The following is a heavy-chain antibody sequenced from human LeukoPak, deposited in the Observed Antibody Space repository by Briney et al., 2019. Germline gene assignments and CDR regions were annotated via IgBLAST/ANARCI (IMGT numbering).Heavy chain of an antibody. CDR2: IIPIFGTP. V-gene: IGHV1-69*06. CDR1: GGTFSSYA. J-gene: IGHJ5*02. Sequence: GASVKVSCKASGGTFSSYAISWVRQAPGQGLEWMGRIIPIFGTPNYAQKFQGRVTITADKSTTTAYMELSSLRSEDTAVYYCARSPTGRSWFDHWGQGTLVTVSS. D-gene: IGHD1-1*01. CDR3: ARSPTGRSWFDH.